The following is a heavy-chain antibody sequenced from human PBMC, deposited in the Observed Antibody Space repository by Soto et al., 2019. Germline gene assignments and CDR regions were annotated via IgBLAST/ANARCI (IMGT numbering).Heavy chain of an antibody. CDR3: AKLTVVPADYYYGMDV. CDR2: ISGSGGST. V-gene: IGHV3-23*01. Sequence: PGGSLRLSCAASGFTFSSYAMSWVRQAPGKGLEWVSAISGSGGSTYYADSVKGRFTISRDNSKNTLYLQMNSLRAEDTAVYYCAKLTVVPADYYYGMDVWGKGTTVTVSS. J-gene: IGHJ6*04. D-gene: IGHD2-15*01. CDR1: GFTFSSYA.